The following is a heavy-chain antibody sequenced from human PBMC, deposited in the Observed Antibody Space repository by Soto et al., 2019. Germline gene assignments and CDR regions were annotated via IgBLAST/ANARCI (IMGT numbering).Heavy chain of an antibody. CDR3: ARGREDFHAGSGPRWMWLAP. D-gene: IGHD3-3*01. CDR1: GGSIIRYY. CDR2: ISISGNT. V-gene: IGHV4-59*01. J-gene: IGHJ5*02. Sequence: SETLSLTCTVCGGSIIRYYWSWIRPPPGKGLEWIGYISISGNTDYSPSLKSRATISADTSRNQFSLKLRSVNTADTAVYFCARGREDFHAGSGPRWMWLAPWGQGTLVTVS.